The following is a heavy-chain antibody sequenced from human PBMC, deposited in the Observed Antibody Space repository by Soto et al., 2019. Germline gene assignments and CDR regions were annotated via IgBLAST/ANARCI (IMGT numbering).Heavy chain of an antibody. D-gene: IGHD2-2*01. CDR3: ARDRYCSSTSCGGMDV. CDR1: GFTFSSYG. V-gene: IGHV3-33*01. CDR2: IWYDGSNK. Sequence: QVQLVESGGGVVQPGRSLRLSCAASGFTFSSYGMHWVRQAPGKGLEWVAVIWYDGSNKYYADSVKGRFTISRDNSKNXLYLQMNSLRAEDTAVYYCARDRYCSSTSCGGMDVWGQGTTVTVSS. J-gene: IGHJ6*02.